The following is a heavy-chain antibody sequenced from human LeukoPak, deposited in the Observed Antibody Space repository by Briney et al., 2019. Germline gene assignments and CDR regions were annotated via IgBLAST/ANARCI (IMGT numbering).Heavy chain of an antibody. J-gene: IGHJ4*02. Sequence: ASVKVSCKASGYTFTGYYMHWVRQAPGQGLERMGWINPNSGGTNYAQKFQGRVTMTRDTSISTAYMELSRLRSDDTAVYYCALISYYDSSGYYTFDYWGQGTLVTVSS. D-gene: IGHD3-22*01. CDR2: INPNSGGT. CDR3: ALISYYDSSGYYTFDY. V-gene: IGHV1-2*02. CDR1: GYTFTGYY.